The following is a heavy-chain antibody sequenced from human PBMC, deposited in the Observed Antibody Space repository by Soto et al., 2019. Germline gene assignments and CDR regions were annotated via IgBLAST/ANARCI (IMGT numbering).Heavy chain of an antibody. Sequence: QVQLVESGGGVVQPGRSLRLSCTASGFTFSDYAMHWVRQAPGKGLEWLAFISHDGRNEYFADFLEGRFTISRDNSENTLYLQMNSLRPEDTALFYCARATSDYSDTAFDYWGQGTLVTVSS. CDR2: ISHDGRNE. V-gene: IGHV3-30*04. J-gene: IGHJ4*02. CDR3: ARATSDYSDTAFDY. CDR1: GFTFSDYA. D-gene: IGHD4-4*01.